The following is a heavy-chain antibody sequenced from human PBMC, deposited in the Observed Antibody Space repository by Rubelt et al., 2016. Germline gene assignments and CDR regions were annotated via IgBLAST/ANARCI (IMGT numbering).Heavy chain of an antibody. J-gene: IGHJ6*02. CDR2: IYYSGST. CDR3: ARRSGYDYYYYYYGMDV. Sequence: QLQLQESGPGLVKPSETLSLTCTVSGGSISSSSYYWGWIRQPPGKGLEWIGSIYYSGSTYYNPSLKGRVTISVETSKNQCSLKLSSVTAADTAVYYCARRSGYDYYYYYYGMDVWGQGTTVTVSS. CDR1: GGSISSSSYY. D-gene: IGHD5-12*01. V-gene: IGHV4-39*01.